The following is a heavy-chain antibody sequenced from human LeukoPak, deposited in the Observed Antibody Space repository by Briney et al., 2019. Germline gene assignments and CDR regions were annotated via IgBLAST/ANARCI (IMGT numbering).Heavy chain of an antibody. D-gene: IGHD5-18*01. CDR2: IWYDGSNK. V-gene: IGHV3-33*01. Sequence: GGSLRLSCAASGFTFSSYGMPWVRQAPGKGLEWVAVIWYDGSNKYYADSVKGRFTISRDNSKNTLYLQMNSLRAEDTAVYYRARDQGGYGLLYYFDYWGQGTLVTVSS. J-gene: IGHJ4*02. CDR1: GFTFSSYG. CDR3: ARDQGGYGLLYYFDY.